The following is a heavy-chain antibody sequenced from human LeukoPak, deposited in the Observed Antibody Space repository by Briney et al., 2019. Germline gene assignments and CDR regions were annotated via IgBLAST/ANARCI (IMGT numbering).Heavy chain of an antibody. CDR3: ARETILAVAGDF. J-gene: IGHJ4*02. CDR2: ISSTSITM. V-gene: IGHV3-48*01. Sequence: GGSLRLSCAASGFTFNRNNMNWVRQAPGKGLEWVSYISSTSITMYYADSVKGRFTFSRDNAKNSLYLQMNSLRADDTAVYYCARETILAVAGDFWGQGTLVTVSS. CDR1: GFTFNRNN. D-gene: IGHD6-19*01.